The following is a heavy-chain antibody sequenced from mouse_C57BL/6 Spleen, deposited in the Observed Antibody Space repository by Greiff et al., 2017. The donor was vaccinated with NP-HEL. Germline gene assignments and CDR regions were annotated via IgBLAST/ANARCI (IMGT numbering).Heavy chain of an antibody. CDR3: ARGLGLLDY. V-gene: IGHV3-6*01. CDR1: GYSITSGYY. J-gene: IGHJ2*01. Sequence: EVKLMESGPGLVKPSQSLSLTCSVTGYSITSGYYWNWIRQFPGNKLEWMGYISYDGSNNYNPSLKNRISITRDTSKNQFFLKLNSVTTEDTATYYCARGLGLLDYWGQGTTLTVSS. CDR2: ISYDGSN. D-gene: IGHD2-13*01.